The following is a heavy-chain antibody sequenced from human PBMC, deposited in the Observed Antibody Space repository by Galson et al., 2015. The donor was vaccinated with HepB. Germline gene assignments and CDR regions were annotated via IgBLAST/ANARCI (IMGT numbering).Heavy chain of an antibody. Sequence: SVKVSCKASGYTFTSYGISWVRQAPGQGLEWMGWISAYNGNTNYAQKLQGRVTMTTDTSTSTAYMELRSLRSDDTAVYYCARDGDPRSRSSSCSDYWGQGTLVTVSS. V-gene: IGHV1-18*04. CDR1: GYTFTSYG. CDR2: ISAYNGNT. J-gene: IGHJ4*02. CDR3: ARDGDPRSRSSSCSDY. D-gene: IGHD6-13*01.